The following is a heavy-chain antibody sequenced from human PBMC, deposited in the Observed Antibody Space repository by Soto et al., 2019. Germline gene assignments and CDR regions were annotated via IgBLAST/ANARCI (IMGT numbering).Heavy chain of an antibody. CDR1: GFTFSTYG. V-gene: IGHV3-23*01. J-gene: IGHJ2*01. Sequence: EVQLLESGGGLVQPGGSPRLSCAASGFTFSTYGMNWVRQAPGKGLEWVSGITGSGASTYYADSVKGRFTISRDNSKNTLYLQMNSLRAEDTAVYYCAKAEYYAGNWYCDLWGRGTLVTVSS. CDR3: AKAEYYAGNWYCDL. D-gene: IGHD1-1*01. CDR2: ITGSGAST.